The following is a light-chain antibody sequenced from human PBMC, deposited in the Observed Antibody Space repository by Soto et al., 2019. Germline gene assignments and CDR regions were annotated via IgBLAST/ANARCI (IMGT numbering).Light chain of an antibody. Sequence: QSALTQPASVSGSPGQSITISCTGTSTDVGGNKYVSWYQHHPGKAPKVVIYDVTTRPSGVSNRFSGSKSGNTAALAISGLQAEDEAEYYCYSRIGGTTGGFGGGTQLTV. CDR3: YSRIGGTTGG. CDR1: STDVGGNKY. J-gene: IGLJ2*01. V-gene: IGLV2-14*03. CDR2: DVT.